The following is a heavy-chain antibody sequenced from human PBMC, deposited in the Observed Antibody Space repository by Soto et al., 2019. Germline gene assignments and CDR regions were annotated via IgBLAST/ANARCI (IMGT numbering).Heavy chain of an antibody. D-gene: IGHD7-27*01. Sequence: QVQLVESGGGVVQPGRSLRLSCAASGFSFPRFGMHWVRQAPGKGLEWVALITSEGSQIYYADAVKGRFTISRDNGDNTLSLQMDNLRTEDTATYFCAKGRGEMNWANYYGLDVWGQGTTVTVSS. J-gene: IGHJ6*02. CDR1: GFSFPRFG. CDR3: AKGRGEMNWANYYGLDV. CDR2: ITSEGSQI. V-gene: IGHV3-30*18.